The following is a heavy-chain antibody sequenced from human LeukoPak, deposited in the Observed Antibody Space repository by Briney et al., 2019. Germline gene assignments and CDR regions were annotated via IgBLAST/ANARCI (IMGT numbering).Heavy chain of an antibody. V-gene: IGHV3-48*03. Sequence: QPGGSLRLSCAASGFTFSSYEMNWVRQAPGKGLEWVSYISSGSTIYDADSVKGRFTISRDNAKNSLYLQMNSLRAEDTAVYYCARESIAVAGAPFDYWAREPWSPSPQ. J-gene: IGHJ4*02. CDR3: ARESIAVAGAPFDY. D-gene: IGHD6-19*01. CDR2: ISSGSTI. CDR1: GFTFSSYE.